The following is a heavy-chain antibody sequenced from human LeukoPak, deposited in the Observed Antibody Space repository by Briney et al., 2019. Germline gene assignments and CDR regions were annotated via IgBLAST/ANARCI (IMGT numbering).Heavy chain of an antibody. CDR1: GGSISSYY. D-gene: IGHD2-2*03. V-gene: IGHV4-59*01. CDR3: AWAPANSGYNWFDP. Sequence: SETLSLTCTVSGGSISSYYWSWIRQPPGKGQEWIGYIYYSGSTNYNPSLKSRVTISVDTSKSQFSLKLSSVTAADTAVYYCAWAPANSGYNWFDPWGQGSLVSVSS. CDR2: IYYSGST. J-gene: IGHJ5*02.